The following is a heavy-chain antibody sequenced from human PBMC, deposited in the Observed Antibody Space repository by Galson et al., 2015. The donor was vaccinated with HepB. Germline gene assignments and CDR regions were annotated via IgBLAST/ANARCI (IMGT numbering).Heavy chain of an antibody. CDR3: ARVGSGDRYGYSDY. CDR1: GFTFSSYW. CDR2: VYTGGYP. V-gene: IGHV3-66*01. D-gene: IGHD5-18*01. J-gene: IGHJ4*02. Sequence: SLRLSCAASGFTFSSYWMSWVRQAPGKGLEWVSVVYTGGYPYYADSVKGRFTISRDNSKNTVYLQMNSLRAEDTAVYYCARVGSGDRYGYSDYWGQGTLVIVS.